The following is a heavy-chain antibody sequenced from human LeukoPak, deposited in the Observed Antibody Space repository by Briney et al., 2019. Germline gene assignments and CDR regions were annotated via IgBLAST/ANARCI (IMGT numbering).Heavy chain of an antibody. Sequence: GGSLRLSCAASGFTVSSNYMSWVRQAPGKGLEWVSVIYSGGSTYYADSVKGRFTISRDNSKNTLYLQMNSLRAEDTAVYYCAKEPSYYDSSGYYLLWGQGTLVTVSS. J-gene: IGHJ4*02. CDR2: IYSGGST. CDR1: GFTVSSNY. D-gene: IGHD3-22*01. V-gene: IGHV3-53*05. CDR3: AKEPSYYDSSGYYLL.